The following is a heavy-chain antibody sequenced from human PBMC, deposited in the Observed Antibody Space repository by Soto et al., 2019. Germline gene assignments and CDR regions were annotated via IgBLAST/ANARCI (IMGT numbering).Heavy chain of an antibody. V-gene: IGHV2-5*02. CDR2: IYWDDDK. D-gene: IGHD3-3*01. Sequence: QITLNESGPTVVRPTETLTLTCRFSGFSLTTSGVGVGWIRQSPGKAPEWLALIYWDDDKRYSASLKSRLTINKDTTKIQVVLTVYDSHPKDTDNYYCAQRVLRTVFGLVTTNAIYFDFCGQLTPVAVSS. CDR3: AQRVLRTVFGLVTTNAIYFDF. J-gene: IGHJ4*02. CDR1: GFSLTTSGVG.